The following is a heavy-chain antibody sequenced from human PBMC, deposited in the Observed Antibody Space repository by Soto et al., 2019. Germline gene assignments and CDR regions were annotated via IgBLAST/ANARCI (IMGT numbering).Heavy chain of an antibody. CDR1: GGSFSGYY. D-gene: IGHD6-19*01. CDR3: ARDVLAVAGNFDY. CDR2: INHSGST. V-gene: IGHV4-34*01. Sequence: QVQLQQWGAGLLKPSETLSLTCAVYGGSFSGYYWSWIRQPPGKGLEWIGEINHSGSTNYNPSLTSRVTISVDASKNQFSLKLSSVTAGDTAVYYCARDVLAVAGNFDYWGQGTLVTVSS. J-gene: IGHJ4*02.